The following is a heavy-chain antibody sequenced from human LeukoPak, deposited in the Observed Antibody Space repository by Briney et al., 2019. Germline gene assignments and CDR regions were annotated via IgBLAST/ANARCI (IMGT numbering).Heavy chain of an antibody. CDR3: AKDPAYSYGYDY. Sequence: GGSLRLSCATSGFTFSDYYMNWIRQAPGKGLEWVSYISSSGSTIYYADSVKGRFTISRDNSKNTLYLQMNSLRAEDTAVYYCAKDPAYSYGYDYWGQGTLVTVSS. J-gene: IGHJ4*02. CDR1: GFTFSDYY. D-gene: IGHD5-18*01. CDR2: ISSSGSTI. V-gene: IGHV3-11*04.